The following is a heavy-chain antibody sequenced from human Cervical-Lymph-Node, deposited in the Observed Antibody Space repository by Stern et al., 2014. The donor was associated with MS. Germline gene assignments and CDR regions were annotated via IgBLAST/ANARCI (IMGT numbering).Heavy chain of an antibody. CDR3: SRDADAYSLVFGY. V-gene: IGHV4-30-4*01. Sequence: QVQLQESGPGLVKPSQTLSLTCAVSGGSISSGEYYWSWIRQSPGKGLEWIGYIHYRGTTYYNPSLKSRVSMSVDTSKNQFSLKLSSVTAADTAVYYCSRDADAYSLVFGYWGRGTLVTVSS. CDR2: IHYRGTT. J-gene: IGHJ4*02. D-gene: IGHD5-24*01. CDR1: GGSISSGEYY.